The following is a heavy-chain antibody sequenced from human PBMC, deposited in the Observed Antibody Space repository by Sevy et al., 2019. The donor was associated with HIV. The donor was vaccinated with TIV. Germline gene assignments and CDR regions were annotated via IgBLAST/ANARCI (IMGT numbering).Heavy chain of an antibody. V-gene: IGHV1-69*13. CDR3: ASRGVYCSSTSCHLYYYGMDV. J-gene: IGHJ6*02. Sequence: ASVKVSCKASGGTFSSYAISWVRQAPGQGLEWMGGIIPIFGTANYAQKFQRRVTITADESTSTAYMELSSLRSEDTAVYYCASRGVYCSSTSCHLYYYGMDVWGQGTTVTVS. CDR2: IIPIFGTA. D-gene: IGHD2-2*01. CDR1: GGTFSSYA.